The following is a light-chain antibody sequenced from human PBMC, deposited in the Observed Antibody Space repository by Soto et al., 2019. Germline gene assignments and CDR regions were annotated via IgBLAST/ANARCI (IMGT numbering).Light chain of an antibody. Sequence: EIMLTQSPATLSLSPGERATLSCRASQSISSYLAWYQQKPGQAPRLLIYDASNRATGIPARFSGSGSGTDVTLTISSLEPEDFAVYYCQHRTSWPPYTFGQGTKVDI. J-gene: IGKJ2*01. CDR3: QHRTSWPPYT. CDR1: QSISSY. CDR2: DAS. V-gene: IGKV3-11*01.